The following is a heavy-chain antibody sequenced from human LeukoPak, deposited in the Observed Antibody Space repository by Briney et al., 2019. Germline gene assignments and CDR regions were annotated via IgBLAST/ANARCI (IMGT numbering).Heavy chain of an antibody. CDR2: IYGDGST. J-gene: IGHJ4*02. CDR1: GFTVNSYY. Sequence: GGSLRLSCAASGFTVNSYYMSWVRQAPGKGLEWVSLIYGDGSTSHADSVKGRFTISRDNSKKTLSLQMNSLRAEDTAMYYCARGGSGYYWAFDCWGQGTLVTVSS. V-gene: IGHV3-53*01. CDR3: ARGGSGYYWAFDC. D-gene: IGHD3-22*01.